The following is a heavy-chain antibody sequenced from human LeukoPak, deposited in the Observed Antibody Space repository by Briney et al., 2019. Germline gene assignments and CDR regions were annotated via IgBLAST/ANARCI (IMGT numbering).Heavy chain of an antibody. J-gene: IGHJ6*03. Sequence: SVKVSCKASGGTFSSYAISWVRQAPGQGLEWMGGIIPIFGTANYAQKFQGRVTITADKSTSTAYMELSSLRSEDTAVYYCAKDGGEYYDILTGYYPRLYYMDVWGKGTTVTISS. CDR3: AKDGGEYYDILTGYYPRLYYMDV. V-gene: IGHV1-69*06. CDR2: IIPIFGTA. D-gene: IGHD3-9*01. CDR1: GGTFSSYA.